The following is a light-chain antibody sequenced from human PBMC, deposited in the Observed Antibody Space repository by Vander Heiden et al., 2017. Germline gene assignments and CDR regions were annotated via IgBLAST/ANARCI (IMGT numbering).Light chain of an antibody. J-gene: IGKJ1*01. V-gene: IGKV3-15*01. CDR3: QQYNNWPRT. CDR1: QSVSYN. Sequence: EILMTKSPATLSVSPGERATLYCRASQSVSYNLAWYHQKPGQPPRLLIYAASTRATGVPARFSGSGYGTQFTLTISSLQSEDFAVYYCQQYNNWPRTFGQGTKV. CDR2: AAS.